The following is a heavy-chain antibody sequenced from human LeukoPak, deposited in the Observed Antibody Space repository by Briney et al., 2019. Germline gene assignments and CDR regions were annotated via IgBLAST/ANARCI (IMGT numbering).Heavy chain of an antibody. J-gene: IGHJ4*02. CDR2: IKQDGSEK. CDR3: ARDVKQWPDEYFDY. D-gene: IGHD6-19*01. CDR1: GFTSSSYW. Sequence: GGSLRLSCAASGFTSSSYWMSWVRQAPGKGLEWVANIKQDGSEKYYVDSVKGRFTISRDNAKNSLYLQMNSLRAEDTAVYYCARDVKQWPDEYFDYWGQGTLVTVSS. V-gene: IGHV3-7*01.